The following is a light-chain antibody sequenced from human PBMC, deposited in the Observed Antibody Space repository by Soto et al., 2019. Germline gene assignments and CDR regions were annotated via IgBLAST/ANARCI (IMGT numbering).Light chain of an antibody. CDR2: DAS. V-gene: IGKV3-11*01. CDR3: QQRYNWPPT. J-gene: IGKJ1*01. CDR1: QSVSSY. Sequence: EIVLTHSPGTLCLSPGERATLCFWASQSVSSYLAWYQQQPGHAPRLLIYDASTRGTGIPARFSGSGSGTDFTLTINSLEPGDFALYYCQQRYNWPPTFGQGTKVDNK.